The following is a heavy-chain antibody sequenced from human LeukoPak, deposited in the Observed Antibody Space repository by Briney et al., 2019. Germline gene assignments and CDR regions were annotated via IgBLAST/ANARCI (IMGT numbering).Heavy chain of an antibody. J-gene: IGHJ4*02. D-gene: IGHD3-10*01. Sequence: GASVKVFCKASGYTFTSYYMHWVRQAPGQGLEWMGIINPSGGSTSYAQKFQGRVTMTRDTSTSTVYMELSSLRSEDTAVYYCARVIGLWFGEDGLGYFDYWGQGTLVTVSS. CDR1: GYTFTSYY. CDR3: ARVIGLWFGEDGLGYFDY. CDR2: INPSGGST. V-gene: IGHV1-46*01.